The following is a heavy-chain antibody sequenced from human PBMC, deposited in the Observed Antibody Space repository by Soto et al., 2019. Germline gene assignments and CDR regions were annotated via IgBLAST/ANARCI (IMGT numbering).Heavy chain of an antibody. Sequence: QVQLVESGGGVVQPGRSLRLSCAASGFTFSSYGMHWVRQAPGKGLEWVAVISYDGSNKYYADSVKGRFTISRDNAKNTLYLQMISRRAEDTAVYYCAKDQLRGVRGVITYYYGMDVWGQGTTVTVSS. V-gene: IGHV3-30*18. CDR3: AKDQLRGVRGVITYYYGMDV. CDR1: GFTFSSYG. CDR2: ISYDGSNK. J-gene: IGHJ6*02. D-gene: IGHD3-10*01.